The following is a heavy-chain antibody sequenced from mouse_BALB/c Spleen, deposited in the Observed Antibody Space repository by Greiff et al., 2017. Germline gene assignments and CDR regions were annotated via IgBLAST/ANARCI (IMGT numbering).Heavy chain of an antibody. CDR3: ARRATAWYFDV. CDR2: INSNGGST. CDR1: GFTFSSYG. Sequence: EVMLVESGGGLVQPGGSLKLSCAASGFTFSSYGMSWVRQTPDKRLELVATINSNGGSTYYPDSVKGRFTISRDNAKNTLYLQMSSLKSEDTAMYYCARRATAWYFDVWGAGTTVTVSS. D-gene: IGHD1-2*01. J-gene: IGHJ1*01. V-gene: IGHV5-6-3*01.